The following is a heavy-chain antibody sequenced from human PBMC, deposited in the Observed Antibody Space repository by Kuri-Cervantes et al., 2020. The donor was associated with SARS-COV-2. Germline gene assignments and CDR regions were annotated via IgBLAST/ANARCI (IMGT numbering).Heavy chain of an antibody. J-gene: IGHJ3*02. CDR2: IYYSGST. Sequence: SVTLSLTCTVSGGSVSSGSYYWSWIRQPPGKGLEWIGYIYYSGSTNYNPSLKSRVTISVDTSKNQFSLKLSSVTAADTAVYYCAGNQWLVVVVDAFDIWGQGTMVTVSS. CDR3: AGNQWLVVVVDAFDI. V-gene: IGHV4-61*01. D-gene: IGHD6-19*01. CDR1: GGSVSSGSYY.